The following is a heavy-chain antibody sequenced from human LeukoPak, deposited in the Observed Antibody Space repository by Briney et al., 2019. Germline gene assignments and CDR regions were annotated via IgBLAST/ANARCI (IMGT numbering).Heavy chain of an antibody. CDR1: GFTVSSNY. CDR2: IYSGGST. D-gene: IGHD6-13*01. V-gene: IGHV3-66*01. Sequence: GGSLRLSCAASGFTVSSNYMSWVRQAPGKGLEWVSVIYSGGSTYYADSVKGRFTISRDNSKNTLYLQMNSLGAEDTAVYYCARDKGIAAGVDYWGQGTLVTVSS. CDR3: ARDKGIAAGVDY. J-gene: IGHJ4*02.